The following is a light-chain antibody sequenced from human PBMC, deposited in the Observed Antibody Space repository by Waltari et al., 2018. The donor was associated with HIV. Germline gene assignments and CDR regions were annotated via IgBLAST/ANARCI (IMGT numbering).Light chain of an antibody. CDR2: EAA. Sequence: EIVMTQSPPTLSVSPGQRVTLSCTASQSTSAKVAWYQQRPGQAPRLLIYEAATRPTGIPARFSGSGSGTEFTLTISSLQSEDFATYFCQQYDSGPRGITFGQGTMLEI. CDR3: QQYDSGPRGIT. J-gene: IGKJ2*01. CDR1: QSTSAK. V-gene: IGKV3-15*01.